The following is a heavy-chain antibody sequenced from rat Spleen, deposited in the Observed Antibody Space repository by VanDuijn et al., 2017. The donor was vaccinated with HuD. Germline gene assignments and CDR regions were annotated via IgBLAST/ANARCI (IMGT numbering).Heavy chain of an antibody. CDR3: TRHDYSGVITNWFAY. Sequence: EVQLVESGGGLVQPRGSLKLSCAASGFTFSNYYMAWVRQAPTKGLEWVASITDSSYSTYYRDSVKGRFTISRDNAKSTLYLQMDSLRSEDTATYYCTRHDYSGVITNWFAYWGQGTLVTVSS. D-gene: IGHD4-4*01. CDR2: ITDSSYST. V-gene: IGHV5S23*01. CDR1: GFTFSNYY. J-gene: IGHJ3*01.